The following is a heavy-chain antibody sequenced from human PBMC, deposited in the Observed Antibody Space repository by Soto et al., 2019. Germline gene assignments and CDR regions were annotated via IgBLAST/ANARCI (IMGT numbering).Heavy chain of an antibody. V-gene: IGHV3-11*04. CDR3: AKDHLPPNYDMTY. J-gene: IGHJ4*02. CDR1: GFTFSDYY. CDR2: ISSSGSTI. D-gene: IGHD3-9*01. Sequence: GGSLRLSCAASGFTFSDYYMSWIRQAPGKGLEWVSYISSSGSTIYYADSVKGRFTISSDNSKNALYLQMNSLRAEDTAVYYCAKDHLPPNYDMTYSGRGTLVNVSS.